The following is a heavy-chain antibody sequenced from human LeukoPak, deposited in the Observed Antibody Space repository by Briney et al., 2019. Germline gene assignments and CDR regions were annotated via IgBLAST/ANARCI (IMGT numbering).Heavy chain of an antibody. Sequence: PSETLSLTCIVSSGSISSNSYYWGWIRQPPGKGLEWIGSIYYSGSTYYNPSLKSRVTISVDTSKNQFSLKLSSVTAADTAVYYCARGTREYHYDRSGYLDYWGQGALVTVSS. D-gene: IGHD3-22*01. V-gene: IGHV4-39*07. CDR2: IYYSGST. CDR3: ARGTREYHYDRSGYLDY. CDR1: SGSISSNSYY. J-gene: IGHJ4*02.